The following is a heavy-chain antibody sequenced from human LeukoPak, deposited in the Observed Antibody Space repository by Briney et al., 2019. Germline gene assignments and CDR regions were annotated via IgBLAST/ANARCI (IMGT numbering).Heavy chain of an antibody. J-gene: IGHJ4*02. CDR3: ARDALYYYDSSGYYYDSTY. CDR1: GGTFSSYA. Sequence: ASVKVSCTASGGTFSSYAISWVRQAPGQGLEWMGRIIPILGIANYAQKFQGRVTITADKSTSTAYMELSSLRSEDTAVYYCARDALYYYDSSGYYYDSTYWGQGTLVTVSS. V-gene: IGHV1-69*04. D-gene: IGHD3-22*01. CDR2: IIPILGIA.